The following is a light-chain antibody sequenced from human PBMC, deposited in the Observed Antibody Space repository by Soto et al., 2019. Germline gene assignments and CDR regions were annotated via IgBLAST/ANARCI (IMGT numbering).Light chain of an antibody. CDR2: YDD. J-gene: IGLJ1*01. V-gene: IGLV1-36*01. Sequence: QPVLTQPPSVSAAPRQRVTISCSGSTSNIRNHAVFWYQQLPGEAPKLLIYYDDLLPSGVSDRFSGSKSGTSASLAISELQSEDEADYYCAAWDDSLNGYVFGTGTKVTVL. CDR1: TSNIRNHA. CDR3: AAWDDSLNGYV.